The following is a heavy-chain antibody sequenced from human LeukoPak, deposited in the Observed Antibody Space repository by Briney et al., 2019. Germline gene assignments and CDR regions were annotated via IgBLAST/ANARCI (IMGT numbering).Heavy chain of an antibody. CDR2: ISSNGGST. D-gene: IGHD2-2*01. V-gene: IGHV3-64*01. CDR3: ARVCSSTSCYLGVRGDY. Sequence: GGSLRLSCAASGFTFSSYAMHWVRQAPGKGLEYVSAISSNGGSTYYANSVKGRFTISRDNAKDSLYLQMNSLRAEDTALYYCARVCSSTSCYLGVRGDYWGQGTLVTVSS. CDR1: GFTFSSYA. J-gene: IGHJ4*02.